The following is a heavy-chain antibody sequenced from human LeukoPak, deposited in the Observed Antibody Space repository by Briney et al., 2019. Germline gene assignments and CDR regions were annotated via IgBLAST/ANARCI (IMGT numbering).Heavy chain of an antibody. CDR3: ARDAVGYCSGGSCYSD. CDR1: GGSISSGDYY. CDR2: IYYSGST. V-gene: IGHV4-30-4*01. J-gene: IGHJ4*02. D-gene: IGHD2-15*01. Sequence: NSSETLSLTCTVSGGSISSGDYYWSWIRQPPGKGLEWIGYIYYSGSTYYNPSLKSRVTISVDTSKNQFSLKLSSVTAADTAVYYCARDAVGYCSGGSCYSDWGQGTLVTVSS.